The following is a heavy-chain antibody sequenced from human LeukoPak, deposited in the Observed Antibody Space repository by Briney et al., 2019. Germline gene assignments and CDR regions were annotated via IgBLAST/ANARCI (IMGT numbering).Heavy chain of an antibody. CDR3: ARDRRVYCTNGVCPYD. CDR2: ISSSSSTI. Sequence: GGSLRLSCAASGFTFSSYSMSWVRQAPGKGLEWVSYISSSSSTIYYADSVKGRFTISRDNAKNSLYLQMNSLRAEDTAVYYCARDRRVYCTNGVCPYDWGQGTLVTVSS. D-gene: IGHD2-8*01. J-gene: IGHJ4*02. CDR1: GFTFSSYS. V-gene: IGHV3-48*04.